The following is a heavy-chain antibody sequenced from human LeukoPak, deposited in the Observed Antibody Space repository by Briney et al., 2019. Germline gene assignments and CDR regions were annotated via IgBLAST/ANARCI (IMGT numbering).Heavy chain of an antibody. D-gene: IGHD3-10*01. CDR2: INPIGGST. CDR1: GYTFTSYS. CDR3: ATNYYGSGTYYSPLLFSFDY. Sequence: ASVKVSSTSSGYTFTSYSIHWVRQSPGQGLEWMGIINPIGGSTSYAQIFQGRVTMTRDTSTSTVYMELSSLRSEDTAVYYCATNYYGSGTYYSPLLFSFDYWGQ. V-gene: IGHV1-46*01. J-gene: IGHJ4*02.